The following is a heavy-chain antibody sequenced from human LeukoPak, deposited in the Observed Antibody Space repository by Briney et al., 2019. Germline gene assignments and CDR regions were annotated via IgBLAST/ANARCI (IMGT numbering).Heavy chain of an antibody. J-gene: IGHJ4*02. CDR1: GYTFTVYY. CDR3: ATLLSNAAFDY. V-gene: IGHV1-2*02. Sequence: ASVKVSCKASGYTFTVYYIHWVRQAPGQGPEWMGWINPSSGGTNYAQKFQGRVTMTRDTSISTAYMELSRLRSDDTAVYYCATLLSNAAFDYWGQGTLVTVSS. CDR2: INPSSGGT. D-gene: IGHD6-25*01.